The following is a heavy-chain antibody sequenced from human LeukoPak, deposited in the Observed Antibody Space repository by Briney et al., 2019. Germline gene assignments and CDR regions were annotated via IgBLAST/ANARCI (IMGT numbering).Heavy chain of an antibody. J-gene: IGHJ5*02. Sequence: PSGTLSLTCGVSGGSITSTNYWTWVRQPPGKGLEWIGEVNLQGSTNYNPSLMGRVAISVDMSENHISLQLTSVTAADTAVYYCARGGEHYDFWSGYYTISFDPWGQGTQVTVSS. CDR1: GGSITSTNY. CDR3: ARGGEHYDFWSGYYTISFDP. D-gene: IGHD3-3*01. V-gene: IGHV4-4*02. CDR2: VNLQGST.